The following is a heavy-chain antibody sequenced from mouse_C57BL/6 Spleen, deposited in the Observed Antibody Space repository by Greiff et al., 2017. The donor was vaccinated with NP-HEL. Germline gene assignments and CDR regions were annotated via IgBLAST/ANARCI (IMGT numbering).Heavy chain of an antibody. D-gene: IGHD3-2*02. V-gene: IGHV1-53*01. Sequence: QVQLQQPGTELVKPGASVKLSCKASGYTFTSYWMHWVKQRPGQGLEWIGNINPCHGFTTYNEKFQSKATLTVDKSCSTAYMQLSRLTSEDSAVYYCGRGESSGYGDDWGQGTTLTVSS. CDR1: GYTFTSYW. J-gene: IGHJ2*01. CDR2: INPCHGFT. CDR3: GRGESSGYGDD.